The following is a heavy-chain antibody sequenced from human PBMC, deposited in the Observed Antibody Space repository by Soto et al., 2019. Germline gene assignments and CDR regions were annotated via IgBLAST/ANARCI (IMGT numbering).Heavy chain of an antibody. CDR3: ACGFTTGETIEGFDY. CDR1: GATFSGSA. Sequence: QVQLVQSGAEVKRPGSSVKVSCKASGATFSGSAFSWVRQAPGQGLEWMGGITPTLGTTNYAQHLQGRVTSSADESAATSFMELTSLTYADTAVYYCACGFTTGETIEGFDYWGQGTLVTVSS. J-gene: IGHJ4*02. V-gene: IGHV1-69*01. CDR2: ITPTLGTT. D-gene: IGHD1-1*01.